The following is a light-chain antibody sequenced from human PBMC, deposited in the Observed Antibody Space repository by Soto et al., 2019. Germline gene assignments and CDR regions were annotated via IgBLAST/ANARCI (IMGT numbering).Light chain of an antibody. CDR1: SSNIGAGYD. CDR2: GNS. Sequence: QSVLTQPPSVSGAPGQRVTISCTGCSSNIGAGYDVHWYQQLPGTAPKLLIYGNSNRPSGVPDRFSGSKSGTSASLAITGLQAEDEADYYCQSYDSSVVFGGGTKLTVL. CDR3: QSYDSSVV. J-gene: IGLJ2*01. V-gene: IGLV1-40*01.